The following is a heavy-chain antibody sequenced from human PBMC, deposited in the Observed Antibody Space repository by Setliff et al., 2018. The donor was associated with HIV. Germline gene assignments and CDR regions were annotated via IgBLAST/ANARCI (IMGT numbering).Heavy chain of an antibody. CDR1: GYNFNTYG. V-gene: IGHV1-18*01. J-gene: IGHJ4*02. CDR2: ISAYNGNT. D-gene: IGHD3-3*01. CDR3: ARVTRFLESFSSKNFFDY. Sequence: ASVKVSCKASGYNFNTYGINWVRQAPGQGLEWMGWISAYNGNTNYAQKLQVRVTMTTDTSTSTAYMELRSLRSDDTAVYYCARVTRFLESFSSKNFFDYWGQGTPVTVSS.